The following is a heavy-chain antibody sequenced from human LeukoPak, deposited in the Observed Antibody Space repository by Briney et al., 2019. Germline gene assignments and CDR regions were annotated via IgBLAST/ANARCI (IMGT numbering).Heavy chain of an antibody. Sequence: GGSLRLSCAASGFTFSSYAMSWVRQAPGKGLEWVSGISGSGGSTYYADSVKGRFTISRDNSKNTPYLQMNSLRAEDTAVYYCAKFRWFGELSGPWYFDYWGQGTLVTVSS. V-gene: IGHV3-23*01. CDR2: ISGSGGST. CDR3: AKFRWFGELSGPWYFDY. CDR1: GFTFSSYA. J-gene: IGHJ4*02. D-gene: IGHD3-10*01.